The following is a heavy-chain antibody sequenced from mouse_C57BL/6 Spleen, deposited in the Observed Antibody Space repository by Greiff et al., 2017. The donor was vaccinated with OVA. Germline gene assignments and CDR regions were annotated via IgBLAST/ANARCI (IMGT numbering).Heavy chain of an antibody. CDR3: ARGDYYSNYEGFAY. D-gene: IGHD2-5*01. CDR2: ILPGSGST. V-gene: IGHV1-9*01. Sequence: QVQLQQSGAELMKPGASAKLSCKATGYTFTGYWIEWVKQRPGHGLEWIGEILPGSGSTNYNEKFKGKATLTADTSSNTAYMQLSSLTTEDSAIYYCARGDYYSNYEGFAYWGQGTLVTVSA. J-gene: IGHJ3*01. CDR1: GYTFTGYW.